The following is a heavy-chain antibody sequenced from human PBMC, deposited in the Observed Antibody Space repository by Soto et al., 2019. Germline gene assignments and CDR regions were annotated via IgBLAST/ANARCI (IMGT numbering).Heavy chain of an antibody. J-gene: IGHJ5*02. CDR2: ISAYNGNT. V-gene: IGHV1-18*01. D-gene: IGHD3-10*01. Sequence: GASVKVSCKASGYTFTSYGISWVRQAPGQGLEWMGWISAYNGNTNYAQKLQGRVTITTDTSTSTAYMELRSLRSDDTAVYYCARDPVPYGSGISNWFDPWGQGTLVTVSS. CDR3: ARDPVPYGSGISNWFDP. CDR1: GYTFTSYG.